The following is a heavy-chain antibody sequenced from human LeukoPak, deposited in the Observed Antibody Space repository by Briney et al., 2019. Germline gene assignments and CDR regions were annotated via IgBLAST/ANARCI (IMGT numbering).Heavy chain of an antibody. CDR1: GFTFSSYW. D-gene: IGHD3-16*01. V-gene: IGHV4-39*07. J-gene: IGHJ6*02. Sequence: PGGSLRLSCAASGFTFSSYWMSWVRQPPGKGLEWIGSIYYSGSTYYNPSLKSRVTISVDTSKNQFSLKLSSVTAADTAVYYCARDMDKLGDYYGMDVWGQGTTVVVSS. CDR2: IYYSGST. CDR3: ARDMDKLGDYYGMDV.